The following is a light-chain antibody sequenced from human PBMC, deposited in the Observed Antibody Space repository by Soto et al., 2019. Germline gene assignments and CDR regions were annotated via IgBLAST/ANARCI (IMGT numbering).Light chain of an antibody. CDR1: QGISNS. CDR2: AAS. V-gene: IGKV1D-16*01. CDR3: QQYNSFPVT. J-gene: IGKJ5*01. Sequence: DIQTAQSPSSLSASVGDRVTIYCRASQGISNSLAWYQQKPEKGPKSVIYAASSLQSGVPSRFSGSGFGTDFTLTISSLQPEDFATYYCQQYNSFPVTFGQGTRLEI.